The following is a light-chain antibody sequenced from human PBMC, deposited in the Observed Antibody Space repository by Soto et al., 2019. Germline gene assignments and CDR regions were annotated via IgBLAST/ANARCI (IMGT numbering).Light chain of an antibody. CDR1: SSGVGGYNY. V-gene: IGLV2-14*01. J-gene: IGLJ1*01. CDR2: EVS. CDR3: TSYTSSYSYV. Sequence: QSALTQPASVSGSPGQSITISCTGTSSGVGGYNYVSWYQQHPGKAPKLMIYEVSNRPSGVSNRFSGSKSGNTASLTISGLQAEDEADYYCTSYTSSYSYVFGSGTKVTVL.